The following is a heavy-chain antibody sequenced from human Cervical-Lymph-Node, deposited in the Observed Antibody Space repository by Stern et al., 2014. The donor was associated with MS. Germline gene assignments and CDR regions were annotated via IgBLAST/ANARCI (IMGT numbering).Heavy chain of an antibody. D-gene: IGHD5-18*01. CDR1: GVSIGRGNNY. CDR2: MFTGGST. CDR3: AVGYSYGSYGLDV. J-gene: IGHJ6*02. V-gene: IGHV4-61*02. Sequence: QVQLQESGPGLVKPSQTLSLTCTVSGVSIGRGNNYWSWIRQPVGKGLEWIGRMFTGGSTNYNPSLKSRVTISVDTSKNQFFPRMSSVTAADTAVYYCAVGYSYGSYGLDVWGQGTTVTVSS.